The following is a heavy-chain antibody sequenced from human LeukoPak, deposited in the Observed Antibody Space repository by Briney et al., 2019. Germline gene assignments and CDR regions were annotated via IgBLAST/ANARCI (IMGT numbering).Heavy chain of an antibody. J-gene: IGHJ2*01. CDR3: ARVEGDTPRDWYPDL. Sequence: SETLSLTCTVSGGSISSSSYYWGWIRQPPGKGLEWIGSIYYSGSTYYNPSLKSRVTISVDTSKNQFSLKLSSVTAADTAVYYRARVEGDTPRDWYPDLWGRGTLVTVSS. CDR1: GGSISSSSYY. V-gene: IGHV4-39*01. CDR2: IYYSGST. D-gene: IGHD5-18*01.